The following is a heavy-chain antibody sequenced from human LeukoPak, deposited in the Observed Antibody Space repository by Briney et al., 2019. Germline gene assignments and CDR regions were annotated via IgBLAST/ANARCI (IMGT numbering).Heavy chain of an antibody. D-gene: IGHD6-13*01. CDR3: ARLIAAAGTRDY. CDR1: GFTFSSYG. Sequence: PGGSLRLSSAASGFTFSSYGMHWVRQAPGKGLEWVAVISYDGSNKYYADSVKGRFTISRDNSKNTLYLQMNSLRAEDTAVYYCARLIAAAGTRDYWGQGTLVTVSS. CDR2: ISYDGSNK. J-gene: IGHJ4*02. V-gene: IGHV3-30*03.